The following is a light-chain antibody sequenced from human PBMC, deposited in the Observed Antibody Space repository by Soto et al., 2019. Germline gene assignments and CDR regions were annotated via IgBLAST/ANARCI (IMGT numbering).Light chain of an antibody. CDR2: KAS. CDR1: QTISSW. J-gene: IGKJ1*01. CDR3: QHYNSYSEA. V-gene: IGKV1-5*03. Sequence: DIQMTQSPSTLSGSVGDRVTITCMASQTISSWLAWYQQKPGKAPKLLIYKASTLKSGVTSRFSGSGSGTEFTLTISSLQPDDFATYYCQHYNSYSEAVGPVTKVDIK.